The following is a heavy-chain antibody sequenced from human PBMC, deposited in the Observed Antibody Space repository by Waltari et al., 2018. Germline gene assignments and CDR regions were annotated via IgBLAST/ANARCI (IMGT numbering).Heavy chain of an antibody. CDR3: ARLAGAVASFDY. Sequence: VQLLQSGAEVKAPGESLKIPCKGPRPTFTKYWIGWVRQKPGKGLEWMGIIYPGDSETKYSPSFQGRVTISADKSITTAYLQWNSLQASDSAMYYCARLAGAVASFDYWGQGTLVTVSS. V-gene: IGHV5-51*01. D-gene: IGHD6-19*01. CDR2: IYPGDSET. CDR1: RPTFTKYW. J-gene: IGHJ4*02.